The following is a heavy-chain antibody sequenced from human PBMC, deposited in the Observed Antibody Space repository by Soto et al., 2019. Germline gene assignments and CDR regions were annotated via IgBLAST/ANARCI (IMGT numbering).Heavy chain of an antibody. D-gene: IGHD6-6*01. CDR1: GYTFTGYY. V-gene: IGHV1-2*02. CDR3: ARDTAEYSSSRPLDY. J-gene: IGHJ4*02. Sequence: ASVKVYCKASGYTFTGYYMHWVRQAPGQGLEWMGWINPNSGGTNYAQKFQGRVTMTRDTSISTAYMELSRLRSDDTAVYYCARDTAEYSSSRPLDYWGQGTLVTVSS. CDR2: INPNSGGT.